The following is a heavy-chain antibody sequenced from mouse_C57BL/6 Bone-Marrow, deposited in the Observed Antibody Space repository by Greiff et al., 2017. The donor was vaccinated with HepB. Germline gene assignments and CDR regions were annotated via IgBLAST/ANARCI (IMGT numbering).Heavy chain of an antibody. J-gene: IGHJ4*01. CDR3: ARQGGGNAMDY. V-gene: IGHV5-6*02. CDR2: ISSGGSYT. CDR1: GFTFSSYG. Sequence: DVKLVESGGDLVKPGGSLKLSCAASGFTFSSYGMSWVRQTPDKRLEWVATISSGGSYTYYPDSVKGRFTISRDNAKNTLYLQMSSLKSEDTAMYYCARQGGGNAMDYWGQGTSVTVSS.